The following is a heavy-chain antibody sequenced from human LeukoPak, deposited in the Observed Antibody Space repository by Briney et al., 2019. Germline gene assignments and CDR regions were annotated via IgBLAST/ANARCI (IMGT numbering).Heavy chain of an antibody. V-gene: IGHV1-2*02. D-gene: IGHD1-1*01. CDR1: GYTFTGYY. Sequence: ASVKVSCKASGYTFTGYYMHWVRQAPGQGLEWMGWINPNSGGTNYAQKFQGRVTMTRDTSISTAYMELSRLRSDDTAVYYCARDTGVTGTFDYWGQGTLVTVSS. CDR2: INPNSGGT. J-gene: IGHJ4*02. CDR3: ARDTGVTGTFDY.